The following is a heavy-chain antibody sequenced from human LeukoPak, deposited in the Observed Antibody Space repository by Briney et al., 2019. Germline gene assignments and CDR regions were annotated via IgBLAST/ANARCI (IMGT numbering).Heavy chain of an antibody. CDR1: GFTFSSHA. V-gene: IGHV3-23*01. J-gene: IGHJ4*02. CDR3: AKANWVSNADAVW. Sequence: GGSLRPSCAASGFTFSSHAMSWVRQAPARGLEWVSSIRGGGDTFYADSVKGRFTLSRDDSRNTVYLQLNNLRVEDTAVYYCAKANWVSNADAVWWGQGIVVTVSS. CDR2: IRGGGDT. D-gene: IGHD1-1*01.